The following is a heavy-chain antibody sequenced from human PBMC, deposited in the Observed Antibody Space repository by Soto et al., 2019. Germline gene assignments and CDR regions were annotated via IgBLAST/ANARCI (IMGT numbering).Heavy chain of an antibody. J-gene: IGHJ4*02. CDR1: RFSFSNYW. CDR2: INQDGSEK. CDR3: ARGGHLFDY. D-gene: IGHD5-12*01. V-gene: IGHV3-7*01. Sequence: GGSLRLSCAASRFSFSNYWMGWVRQAPGKGLEWVANINQDGSEKYYVDSVKGRFTISRDNAKNSLYLQMNSLRAEDTAVYYCARGGHLFDYWGQGTLVTVSS.